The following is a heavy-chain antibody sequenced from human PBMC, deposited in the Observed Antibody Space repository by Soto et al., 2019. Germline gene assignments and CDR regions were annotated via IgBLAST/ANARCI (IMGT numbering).Heavy chain of an antibody. J-gene: IGHJ5*02. CDR3: ARQGHSCSSTSCYASGSNWFDP. CDR1: GGSISSSSYY. D-gene: IGHD2-2*01. Sequence: SETLSLTCTVSGGSISSSSYYWGWIRQPPGKGLEWIGSIYYSGSTYYNPSLKSRVTISVDTSKNQFSLKLSSVTAADTAVYYCARQGHSCSSTSCYASGSNWFDPWGQGTLVTVSS. V-gene: IGHV4-39*01. CDR2: IYYSGST.